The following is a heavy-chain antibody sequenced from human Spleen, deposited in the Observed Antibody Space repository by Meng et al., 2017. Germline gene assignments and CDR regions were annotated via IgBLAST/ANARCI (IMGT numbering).Heavy chain of an antibody. CDR1: GFTFSFYE. D-gene: IGHD4-17*01. J-gene: IGHJ4*02. V-gene: IGHV3-48*03. CDR2: ISSSGSTI. CDR3: ARVVMTTVTIDY. Sequence: GESLKISCVASGFTFSFYEMSWVRQAPGKGLEWVSYISSSGSTIYYADSVKGRFTISRDNAKNSLYLQMNSLRAEDTAIYYCARVVMTTVTIDYWGQGTLVTVSS.